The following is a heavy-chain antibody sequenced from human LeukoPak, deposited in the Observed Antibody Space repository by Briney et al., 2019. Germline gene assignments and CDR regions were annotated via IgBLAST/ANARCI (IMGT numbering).Heavy chain of an antibody. Sequence: SETLSLTCTVSGGSISSSSYYWGWIRQPPGKGLEWIGSIYYSGSTYYNPSLKSRVTISVDTSKNQFSLKLSSVTAADTAVYYCARDRLVRGVIYYYYMDVWGKGTTVTVSS. CDR1: GGSISSSSYY. V-gene: IGHV4-39*07. D-gene: IGHD3-10*01. CDR2: IYYSGST. J-gene: IGHJ6*03. CDR3: ARDRLVRGVIYYYYMDV.